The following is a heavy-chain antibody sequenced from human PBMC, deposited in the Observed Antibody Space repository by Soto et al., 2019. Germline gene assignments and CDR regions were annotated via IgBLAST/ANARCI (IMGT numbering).Heavy chain of an antibody. CDR1: GFTFSNAR. Sequence: GGSLRLSCAASGFTFSNARMNWVRQAPGKGLEWVGRIKSKTDGGTTDYAAPVKGRFAISRDDPKNTLYLQMNSLKTEDTAVYYCTTYYYDSGGPPYYYGMDVWGQGTTVTVSS. J-gene: IGHJ6*01. D-gene: IGHD3-22*01. CDR3: TTYYYDSGGPPYYYGMDV. CDR2: IKSKTDGGTT. V-gene: IGHV3-15*07.